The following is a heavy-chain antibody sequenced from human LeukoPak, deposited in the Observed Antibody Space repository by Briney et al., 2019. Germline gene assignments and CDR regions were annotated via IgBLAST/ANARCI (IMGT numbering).Heavy chain of an antibody. CDR1: GFTFSSYA. D-gene: IGHD3-22*01. CDR2: ISGSGGST. CDR3: AKEAEVGIVVVISPTFYY. Sequence: PGGSLRLSCAASGFTFSSYAMSWVRQAPGKGLEWVSAISGSGGSTYYADSVKGRFTISRDNSKNTLYLQMNSLRAEDTAVYYCAKEAEVGIVVVISPTFYYWGQGTLVTVSS. V-gene: IGHV3-23*01. J-gene: IGHJ4*02.